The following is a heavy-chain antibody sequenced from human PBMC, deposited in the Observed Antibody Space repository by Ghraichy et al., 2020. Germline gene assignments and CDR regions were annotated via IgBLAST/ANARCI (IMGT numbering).Heavy chain of an antibody. CDR1: GYIFLSYG. J-gene: IGHJ6*03. Sequence: ASVKVSCKASGYIFLSYGINWVRQAPGQGLEWMGWINSNNGNTHYVEKFQGRVTMTRDPSTSTAYMELRSLRSDDPAVYYWARDFEYSSSGYMDVWGKGTTVTVSS. V-gene: IGHV1-18*01. CDR2: INSNNGNT. D-gene: IGHD6-6*01. CDR3: ARDFEYSSSGYMDV.